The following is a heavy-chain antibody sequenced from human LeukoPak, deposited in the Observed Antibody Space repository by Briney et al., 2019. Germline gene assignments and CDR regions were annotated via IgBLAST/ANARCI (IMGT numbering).Heavy chain of an antibody. CDR3: ARAYCSSTSCLADAFDI. Sequence: SVKVSCKASGGTFSSYAISWVRQAPGQGLEWMGGIIPIFGTANYAQKFQGRVTITADKSTSTAYMELCSLRSEDTAVYYCARAYCSSTSCLADAFDIWGQGTMVTVS. CDR1: GGTFSSYA. CDR2: IIPIFGTA. V-gene: IGHV1-69*06. D-gene: IGHD2-2*01. J-gene: IGHJ3*02.